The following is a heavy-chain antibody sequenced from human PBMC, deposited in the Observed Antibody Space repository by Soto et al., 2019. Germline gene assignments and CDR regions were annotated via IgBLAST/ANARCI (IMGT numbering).Heavy chain of an antibody. CDR2: FEPEDGDT. CDR1: GYTLTELS. CDR3: AAESYDILTGYYPHYFDY. V-gene: IGHV1-24*01. J-gene: IGHJ4*02. D-gene: IGHD3-9*01. Sequence: ASVKVSCKVSGYTLTELSMHWVRQAPGKGLEWMGGFEPEDGDTNYAQKFQDRVTITRDISTNTAYMELSSLRSEDTAVYYCAAESYDILTGYYPHYFDYWGQGTLVTVSS.